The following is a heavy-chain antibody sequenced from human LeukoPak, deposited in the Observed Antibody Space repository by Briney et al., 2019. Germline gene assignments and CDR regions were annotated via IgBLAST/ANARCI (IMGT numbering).Heavy chain of an antibody. CDR2: IYYSGST. Sequence: SETLSLTCTVSGGSISSGGYYWSWIRQHPGKGLEWIGYIYYSGSTYYNPSLKSRVTISVDTSKNQFSLKPSSVTAADTAVYYCARAGQPRLFGFDPWGQGTLVTVSS. CDR1: GGSISSGGYY. CDR3: ARAGQPRLFGFDP. V-gene: IGHV4-31*03. J-gene: IGHJ5*02. D-gene: IGHD6-13*01.